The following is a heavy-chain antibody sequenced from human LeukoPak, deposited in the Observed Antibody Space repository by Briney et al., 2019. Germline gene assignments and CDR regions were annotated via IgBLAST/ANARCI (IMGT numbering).Heavy chain of an antibody. CDR2: ISYDGSNK. J-gene: IGHJ4*02. D-gene: IGHD6-19*01. V-gene: IGHV3-30*18. Sequence: GRSLRLSCAASGFTFSNYGMHWVRQAPGEGLEWVAVISYDGSNKYYADSVKGRFTISRDNSKNTLYLQMNSLRAEDTAVYYCAKVERGYSSLWGQGTLVTVSS. CDR3: AKVERGYSSL. CDR1: GFTFSNYG.